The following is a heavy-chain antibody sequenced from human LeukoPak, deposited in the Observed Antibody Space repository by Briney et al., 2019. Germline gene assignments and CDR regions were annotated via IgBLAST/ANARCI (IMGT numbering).Heavy chain of an antibody. Sequence: SETLSLTCTVSGGSISSYYWSRIRQPAGKGLEWIGRIYTSGSTNYNPSLKSRVTMSVDTSKNQFSLKLSSVTAADTAVYYCARAGYCSSTSCYEKVSNWFDPWGQGTLVTVSS. CDR1: GGSISSYY. V-gene: IGHV4-4*07. CDR2: IYTSGST. J-gene: IGHJ5*02. CDR3: ARAGYCSSTSCYEKVSNWFDP. D-gene: IGHD2-2*01.